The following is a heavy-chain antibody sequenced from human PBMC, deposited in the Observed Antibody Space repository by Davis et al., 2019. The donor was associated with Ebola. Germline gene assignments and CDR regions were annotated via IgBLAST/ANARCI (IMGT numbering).Heavy chain of an antibody. J-gene: IGHJ4*02. CDR3: ARGRSMVATQVGLRY. CDR1: GYTFTCYG. Sequence: ASVKVSCKASGYTFTCYGISWVRQAPGQGLEWMGWISAYNGNTNYAQKLQGRVTMTTDTSTSTAYMELRSLRSDDTAVYYCARGRSMVATQVGLRYWGQGTLVTVSS. D-gene: IGHD5-12*01. CDR2: ISAYNGNT. V-gene: IGHV1-18*01.